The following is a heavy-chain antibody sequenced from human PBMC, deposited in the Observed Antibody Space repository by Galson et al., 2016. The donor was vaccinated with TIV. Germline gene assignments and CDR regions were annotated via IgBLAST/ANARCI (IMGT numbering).Heavy chain of an antibody. Sequence: CAISGDSVSSTSAAWNWIRQPPSRGLEWLGRTYYRSTWYNDYAASLKRRITINPDTSKNQFSLQLTSVTPEDAAVYYRARGAPSVFGVIMTLDYWGQGTLVTVSS. J-gene: IGHJ4*02. D-gene: IGHD3-3*01. CDR1: GDSVSSTSAA. CDR3: ARGAPSVFGVIMTLDY. V-gene: IGHV6-1*01. CDR2: TYYRSTWYN.